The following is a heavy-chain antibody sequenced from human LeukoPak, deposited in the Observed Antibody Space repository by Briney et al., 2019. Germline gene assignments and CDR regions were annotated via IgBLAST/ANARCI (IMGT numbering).Heavy chain of an antibody. CDR1: GGSFSGYS. CDR3: ARGVDYYGV. J-gene: IGHJ4*02. Sequence: PSETLSLTCAVYGGSFSGYSWNWIRQPPVKGLEWIGEIHHSGGTNYNPSLKSRVTISVDTSKKQFSLKLSSVTAADTAVYYCARGVDYYGVWGQGTLVTVSS. V-gene: IGHV4-34*01. D-gene: IGHD3-10*01. CDR2: IHHSGGT.